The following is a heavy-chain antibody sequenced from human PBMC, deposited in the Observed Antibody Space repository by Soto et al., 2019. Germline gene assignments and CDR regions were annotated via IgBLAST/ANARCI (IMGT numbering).Heavy chain of an antibody. CDR2: ISWNSGSI. V-gene: IGHV3-9*01. CDR3: AKYYDRRGYSLGAFDI. CDR1: GFTFDDYG. D-gene: IGHD3-22*01. Sequence: SLTLSFAASGFTFDDYGMHWVRQAPVKGLEWVSGISWNSGSIGYADSVKGRFTISRDNAKNSLYLQMNSLRAEDTALYYCAKYYDRRGYSLGAFDIWGQRTMVAVSS. J-gene: IGHJ3*02.